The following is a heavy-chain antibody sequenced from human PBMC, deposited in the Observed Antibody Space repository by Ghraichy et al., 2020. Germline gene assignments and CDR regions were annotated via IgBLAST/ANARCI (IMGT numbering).Heavy chain of an antibody. Sequence: GGSLRLSCAASGFTFSSFAMSWVRQAPGKGLEWVSATIDIGANTFYADSVKGRFTISRDNSKNTLYLQMNSLRGEDTAVYYCAKMAGHPHYDYYMDVWGKGTAVTVSS. V-gene: IGHV3-23*01. CDR1: GFTFSSFA. CDR3: AKMAGHPHYDYYMDV. J-gene: IGHJ6*03. D-gene: IGHD6-19*01. CDR2: TIDIGANT.